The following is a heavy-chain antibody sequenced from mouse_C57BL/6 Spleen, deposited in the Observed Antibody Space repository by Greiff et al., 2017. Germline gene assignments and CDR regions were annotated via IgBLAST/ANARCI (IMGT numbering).Heavy chain of an antibody. CDR2: IYPGSGST. Sequence: QVQLKQPGAELVKPGASVKMSCKASGYTFTSYWITWVKQRPGQGLEWIGDIYPGSGSTNYNEKFKSKATLTVDTSSSTAYMQLSSLTSEDSAVYYCARGSSYNYAMDYWGQGTSVTVSS. J-gene: IGHJ4*01. CDR3: ARGSSYNYAMDY. CDR1: GYTFTSYW. V-gene: IGHV1-55*01. D-gene: IGHD1-1*01.